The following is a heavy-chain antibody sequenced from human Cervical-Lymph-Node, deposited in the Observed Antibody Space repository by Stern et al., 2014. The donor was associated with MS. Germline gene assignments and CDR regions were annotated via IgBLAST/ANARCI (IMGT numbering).Heavy chain of an antibody. CDR2: IFPVFGTP. CDR3: ALSSETSDRWYSLGYDL. J-gene: IGHJ5*02. CDR1: GGTFSKVP. V-gene: IGHV1-69*01. D-gene: IGHD6-13*01. Sequence: VQLVESGAEVTKPGSSVKVSCKAYGGTFSKVPSSCVRQAPGQGLEWMGGIFPVFGTPTYAQEFRGRVTITADVSTSTVYMELSSLRSDDTAVYYCALSSETSDRWYSLGYDLWGQGTLVTVSS.